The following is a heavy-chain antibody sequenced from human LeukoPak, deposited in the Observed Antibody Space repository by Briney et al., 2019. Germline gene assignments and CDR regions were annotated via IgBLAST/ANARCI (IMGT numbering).Heavy chain of an antibody. CDR3: ARLQGAYCGGDCYLDY. CDR2: INPSGGST. CDR1: GYTFTSYY. Sequence: ASVKVSCKASGYTFTSYYMHWVRQAPGQGLEWMGIINPSGGSTTYAQKFQGRLTMTRDTSTSTVYMELSSLRSEDTAVYYCARLQGAYCGGDCYLDYWGQGTLVTVSS. V-gene: IGHV1-46*01. D-gene: IGHD2-21*02. J-gene: IGHJ4*02.